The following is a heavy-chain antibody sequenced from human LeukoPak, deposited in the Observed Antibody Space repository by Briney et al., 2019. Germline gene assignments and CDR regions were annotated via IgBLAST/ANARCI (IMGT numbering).Heavy chain of an antibody. V-gene: IGHV3-7*01. Sequence: GGSLRLSCAASGFTFNTYWISWVRQAPGKGLQWVANIKPDGNERYYVDYVKGRFTISRDNARSSLYLQMNSLRVEDTAIYYCARRQWTAFDFWGQGTMVTVSP. J-gene: IGHJ3*01. CDR2: IKPDGNER. D-gene: IGHD6-19*01. CDR1: GFTFNTYW. CDR3: ARRQWTAFDF.